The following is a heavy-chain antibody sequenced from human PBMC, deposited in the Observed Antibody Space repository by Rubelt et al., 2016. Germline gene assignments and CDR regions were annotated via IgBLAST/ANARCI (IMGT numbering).Heavy chain of an antibody. CDR1: GYTFTGYY. Sequence: VQLVQSGAEVKKPGASVKVSCKASGYTFTGYYMHWVRQAPGQGLEWMGWVSGYNGNTNYGRKFEDRVTMTTDTSTTTAYLELRSLRSDDSAVYYCARDTGSATFEYWGQGALVTVSS. J-gene: IGHJ4*02. CDR3: ARDTGSATFEY. CDR2: VSGYNGNT. D-gene: IGHD3-10*01. V-gene: IGHV1-18*04.